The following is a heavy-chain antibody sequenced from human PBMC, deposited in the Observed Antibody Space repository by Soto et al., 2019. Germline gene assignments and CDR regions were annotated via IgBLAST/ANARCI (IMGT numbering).Heavy chain of an antibody. V-gene: IGHV1-8*01. J-gene: IGHJ6*03. D-gene: IGHD2-2*02. CDR1: GYTFTSYD. CDR3: ARGSGGYCSSTSCYTGDYYYYYMDV. CDR2: MNPNSGNT. Sequence: GASVKVSCKASGYTFTSYDINWVRQATGQRSEGMGWMNPNSGNTGYAQKFQGRVTMTRNTSISTAYMELSSLRSEDTAAYYCARGSGGYCSSTSCYTGDYYYYYMDVWGKGTTVTVSS.